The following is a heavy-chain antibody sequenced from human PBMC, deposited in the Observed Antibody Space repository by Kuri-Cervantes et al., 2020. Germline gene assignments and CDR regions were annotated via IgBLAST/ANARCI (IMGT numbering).Heavy chain of an antibody. CDR2: ISTYNGKT. D-gene: IGHD2-15*01. Sequence: ASVKVSCKASGYTFSSFGISWVRQAPGQGLEWMGWISTYNGKTNYAQKFQGRVTMTTDTSTSTAYMEVRSLRSDDTAVYYCASYCSGGSCYSGYFQHWGQGTLVTVSS. CDR1: GYTFSSFG. V-gene: IGHV1-18*01. CDR3: ASYCSGGSCYSGYFQH. J-gene: IGHJ1*01.